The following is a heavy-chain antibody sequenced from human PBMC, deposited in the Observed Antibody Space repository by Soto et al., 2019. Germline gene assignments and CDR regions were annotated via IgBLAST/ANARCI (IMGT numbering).Heavy chain of an antibody. V-gene: IGHV3-53*05. J-gene: IGHJ4*02. Sequence: EVQLVETGGGLIQPGGSLRLSCAASGFSVSSNYMNWVRQAPGKGLEWLSVIYSGGDTHYADSVKGRFSVSRDNSENSVYLEMKSLRVEDTAIYYCARDPFSQYSHETSGFQKWGLGTLVTVSS. CDR3: ARDPFSQYSHETSGFQK. CDR1: GFSVSSNY. CDR2: IYSGGDT. D-gene: IGHD3-22*01.